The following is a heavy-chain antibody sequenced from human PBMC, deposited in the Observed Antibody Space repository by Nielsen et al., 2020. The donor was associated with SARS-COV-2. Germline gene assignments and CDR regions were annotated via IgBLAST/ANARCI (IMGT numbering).Heavy chain of an antibody. Sequence: GSLRLSCTVSGGSISSYYWSWIRQPPGKGLEWIGYIYYSGSTNYNPSLKSRVTISVDTSKNQFSLKLSSVTAADTAVYYCARAYSSSWSPPWGGRGDPYWGQGTLVTVSS. V-gene: IGHV4-59*08. D-gene: IGHD6-13*01. CDR3: ARAYSSSWSPPWGGRGDPY. CDR2: IYYSGST. CDR1: GGSISSYY. J-gene: IGHJ4*02.